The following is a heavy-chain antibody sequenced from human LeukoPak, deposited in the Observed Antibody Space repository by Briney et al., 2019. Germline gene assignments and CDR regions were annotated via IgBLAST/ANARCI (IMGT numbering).Heavy chain of an antibody. CDR2: IYSGGST. CDR1: GFTFSSYW. J-gene: IGHJ4*02. D-gene: IGHD3-22*01. Sequence: GGSLRLSCAASGFTFSSYWMSWVRQAPGKGLEWVSVIYSGGSTYYADSVKGRFTISRDNSKNTLYLQMNSLRAEDTAVYYCARGLDDSGGYYSPFDCWGQGTLVTVSS. V-gene: IGHV3-53*01. CDR3: ARGLDDSGGYYSPFDC.